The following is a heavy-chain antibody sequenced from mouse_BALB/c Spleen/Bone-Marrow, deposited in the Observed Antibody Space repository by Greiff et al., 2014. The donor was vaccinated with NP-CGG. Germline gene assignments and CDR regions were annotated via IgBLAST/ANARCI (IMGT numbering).Heavy chain of an antibody. J-gene: IGHJ2*01. CDR2: IYPGNVNT. CDR3: ASGDY. V-gene: IGHV1S56*01. CDR1: DYTFTSYY. Sequence: QVQLKESGPELVKPGASVRISCKASDYTFTSYYIHWVKQRPGQGLEWIGWIYPGNVNTKYNEKFKGKATLTADKSSSTAYMQLSSLTSEDSAVYFCASGDYWGQGTTLTVSS.